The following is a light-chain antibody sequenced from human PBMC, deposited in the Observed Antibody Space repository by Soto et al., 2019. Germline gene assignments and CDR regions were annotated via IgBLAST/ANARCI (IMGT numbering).Light chain of an antibody. V-gene: IGKV3D-15*01. CDR3: QQYNYWPRT. J-gene: IGKJ2*01. Sequence: EIVMTQSPATLSVSPGEIATLSCMASQSVSSNLAWYQQKFGQAPRLLIFDASTRATGIAARFSGSGSGTEFTLTITSLQSEDFALYFCQQYNYWPRTFGQGTKVDIK. CDR2: DAS. CDR1: QSVSSN.